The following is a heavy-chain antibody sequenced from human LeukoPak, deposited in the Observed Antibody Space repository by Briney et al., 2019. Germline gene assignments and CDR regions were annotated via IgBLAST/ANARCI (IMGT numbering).Heavy chain of an antibody. J-gene: IGHJ4*02. CDR3: VRDIYDDNN. CDR1: GGSISTGGYS. Sequence: PSETLSLTCAVSGGSISTGGYSWRWIRQPPGKTLEWIGYIYDSGRAYYNPSLKSRVTISMDTSSNHFSLKLRSVTAADTAVYYCVRDIYDDNNWGQGTLVTVSS. CDR2: IYDSGRA. D-gene: IGHD3-16*01. V-gene: IGHV4-30-4*07.